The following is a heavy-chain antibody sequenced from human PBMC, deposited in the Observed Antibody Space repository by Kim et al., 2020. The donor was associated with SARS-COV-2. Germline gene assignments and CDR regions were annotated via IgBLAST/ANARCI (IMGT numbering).Heavy chain of an antibody. V-gene: IGHV1-69*04. Sequence: SVKVSCKASGDTFTNSSISWVRQAPGRGLEWLGRIIPSLHITEYAQNYQGRVTINADVSATTTYMELSSLTSDDTAVYYCARGLATGWNAEHDNW. CDR1: GDTFTNSS. D-gene: IGHD1-1*01. J-gene: IGHJ5*01. CDR3: ARGLATGWNAEHDNW. CDR2: IIPSLHIT.